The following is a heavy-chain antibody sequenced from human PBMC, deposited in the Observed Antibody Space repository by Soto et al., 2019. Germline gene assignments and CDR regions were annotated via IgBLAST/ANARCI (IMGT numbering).Heavy chain of an antibody. D-gene: IGHD6-13*01. CDR3: ARATAAGIPDYYYYGMDV. V-gene: IGHV3-33*01. CDR1: GFTFSSYG. CDR2: IWYDGSNK. J-gene: IGHJ6*02. Sequence: GGSLRLSCAASGFTFSSYGMHWVRQAPGKGLEWVAVIWYDGSNKYYADSVKGRFTISRDNSKNTLYLQMNSLRAEDTAVYYCARATAAGIPDYYYYGMDVWRQGTTVTV.